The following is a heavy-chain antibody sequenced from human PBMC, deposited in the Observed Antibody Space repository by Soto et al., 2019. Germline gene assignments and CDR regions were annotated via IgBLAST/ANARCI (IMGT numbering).Heavy chain of an antibody. Sequence: QVQLVQSGAEVKKPGASVKVSCKASGYTFISYGISWVRQAPGQGLEWMGWISAYNGNTNYAQKFQGRVTMSTDTTTSNDYKNMRSLRTDGTTVYYSAVTKRVVIAAAVTDRCGMDVWGQGTTVTVSS. D-gene: IGHD6-25*01. CDR1: GYTFISYG. V-gene: IGHV1-18*01. CDR3: AVTKRVVIAAAVTDRCGMDV. CDR2: ISAYNGNT. J-gene: IGHJ6*02.